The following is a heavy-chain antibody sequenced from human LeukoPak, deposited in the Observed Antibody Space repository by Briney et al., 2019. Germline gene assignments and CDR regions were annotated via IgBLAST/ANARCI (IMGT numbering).Heavy chain of an antibody. CDR3: ARITFTYYYDSSGYYYFDY. CDR2: IYTSGST. Sequence: PSETLSLTCTVSGGSISSYYWSWIRQPAGKGLEWIGRIYTSGSTNYNPSLKSRVTMSVDTSKNQFSLKLSPVTAADTAVYYCARITFTYYYDSSGYYYFDYWGQGTLVTVSS. V-gene: IGHV4-4*07. D-gene: IGHD3-22*01. CDR1: GGSISSYY. J-gene: IGHJ4*02.